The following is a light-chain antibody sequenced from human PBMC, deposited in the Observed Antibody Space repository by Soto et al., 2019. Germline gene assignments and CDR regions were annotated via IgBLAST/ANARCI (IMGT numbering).Light chain of an antibody. CDR1: SSDVGGYDF. CDR2: EVR. Sequence: QSALTQPASVSGSPGQSITISCIGTSSDVGGYDFVSWYQQHPGKAPKLIIYEVRNRPSGVSNRFSGSKSANTAALTISGLQAEDEADYYCMSYTSSNALEGVFGGGTKLTVL. J-gene: IGLJ3*02. CDR3: MSYTSSNALEGV. V-gene: IGLV2-14*01.